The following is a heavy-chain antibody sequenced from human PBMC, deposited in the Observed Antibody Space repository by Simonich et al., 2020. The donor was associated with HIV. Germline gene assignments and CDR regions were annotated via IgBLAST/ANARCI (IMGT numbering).Heavy chain of an antibody. CDR1: GFTFSSYW. D-gene: IGHD6-6*01. V-gene: IGHV3-74*01. J-gene: IGHJ3*02. CDR3: ARSGGSSSDAFDI. CDR2: INSDGSST. Sequence: EVQLVESGGGLVQPGGSLRLSCAASGFTFSSYWMPWVRQAPGKGLVVGSRINSDGSSTSNADSVKGRFNISRDNAKNTLYLQMNRLRAEDTAVYYCARSGGSSSDAFDIWGQGTMVTVSS.